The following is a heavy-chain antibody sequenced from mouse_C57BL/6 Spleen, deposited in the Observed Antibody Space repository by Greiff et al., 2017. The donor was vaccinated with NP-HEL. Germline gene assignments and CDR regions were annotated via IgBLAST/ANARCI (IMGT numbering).Heavy chain of an antibody. CDR1: GFTFSSYA. D-gene: IGHD4-1*02. J-gene: IGHJ2*01. CDR3: ARDPTGTGYYFDY. Sequence: EVQLQESGGGLVKPGGSLKLSCAASGFTFSSYAMSWVRQTPEKRLEWVATISDGGSYTYYPDNVKGRFTISRDNAKTNLYLQMSHLKSEATAMYYCARDPTGTGYYFDYWGQGTTLTVSS. V-gene: IGHV5-4*01. CDR2: ISDGGSYT.